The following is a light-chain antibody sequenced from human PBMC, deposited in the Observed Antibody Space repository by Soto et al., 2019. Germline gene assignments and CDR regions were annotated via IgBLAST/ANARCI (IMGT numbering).Light chain of an antibody. J-gene: IGLJ2*01. CDR1: SSDVPSYNL. CDR2: EGT. CDR3: CLHADKKAV. Sequence: QSALTQPASVSGSPGQSITISCTGTSSDVPSYNLVSWYQHHPGKAPKVMIYEGTKRPSGVSNRFSGSQSGNTASLTTSGHQVKDEADYYCCLHADKKAVFRGGTNLTVL. V-gene: IGLV2-23*01.